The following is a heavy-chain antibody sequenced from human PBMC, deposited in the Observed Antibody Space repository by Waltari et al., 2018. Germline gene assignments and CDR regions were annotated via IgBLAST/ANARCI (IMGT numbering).Heavy chain of an antibody. V-gene: IGHV1-8*01. J-gene: IGHJ4*02. CDR2: MNPNTGNP. Sequence: QVQLVQSGAEVKKPGASVKVSCKASGYTFTSYDINWVRQATGQGLEWMGWMNPNTGNPGYAQEFPWTVPLTMNTSISTAYMGLSSLRSEETAVYYCARGKLSIAAAVHHYWGQGTLVTVSS. D-gene: IGHD6-6*01. CDR1: GYTFTSYD. CDR3: ARGKLSIAAAVHHY.